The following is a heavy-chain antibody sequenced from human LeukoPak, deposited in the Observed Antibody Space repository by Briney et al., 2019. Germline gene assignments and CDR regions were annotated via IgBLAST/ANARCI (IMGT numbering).Heavy chain of an antibody. Sequence: ASVKVSCEASGYTFTNYGISWVRQAPGQGLEWMGWISAYNGNTNYAQNLQGRVTMTTDTSTSTAHMELRSLRSDDTAVYYCAREIAAANRPYYFDYWGQGTLVTVSS. CDR2: ISAYNGNT. CDR3: AREIAAANRPYYFDY. D-gene: IGHD6-13*01. J-gene: IGHJ4*02. CDR1: GYTFTNYG. V-gene: IGHV1-18*01.